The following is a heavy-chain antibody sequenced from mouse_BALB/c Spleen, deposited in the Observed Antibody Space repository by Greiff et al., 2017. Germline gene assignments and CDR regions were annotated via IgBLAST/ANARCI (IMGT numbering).Heavy chain of an antibody. CDR1: GFTFSSYA. Sequence: EVKLMESGGGLVKPGGSLKLSCAASGFTFSSYAMSWVRHSPEKRLEWVAEISSGGSYTYYPDTVTGRFTISRDNAKNTLYLEMSSLRSEDTAMYYCARVVHYGNYDDAMDYWGQGTSVTVSS. CDR2: ISSGGSYT. V-gene: IGHV5-9-4*01. J-gene: IGHJ4*01. CDR3: ARVVHYGNYDDAMDY. D-gene: IGHD2-1*01.